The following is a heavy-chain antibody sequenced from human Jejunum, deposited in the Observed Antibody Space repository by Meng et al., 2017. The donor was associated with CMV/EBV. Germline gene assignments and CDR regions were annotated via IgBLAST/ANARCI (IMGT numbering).Heavy chain of an antibody. D-gene: IGHD2-21*02. Sequence: QVQLVQSGTEVKKPGASLKISCKTSGYSFTLYPIHWFRLAPGRGLEWMGWISTSTGGRKYSGPYQSRLTITTDASATTAYMEMSSLTSQDAAVYYCARLVSGVFDFWGQGTLVTVSS. J-gene: IGHJ4*02. V-gene: IGHV1-3*04. CDR3: ARLVSGVFDF. CDR2: ISTSTGGR. CDR1: GYSFTLYP.